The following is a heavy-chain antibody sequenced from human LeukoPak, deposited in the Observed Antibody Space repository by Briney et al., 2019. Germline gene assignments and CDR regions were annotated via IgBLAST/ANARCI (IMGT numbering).Heavy chain of an antibody. D-gene: IGHD1-26*01. CDR1: GGSISSYY. CDR3: ARRSGYGMDV. Sequence: SETLSLTCTVSGGSISSYYWSWFRQPPGKGLEWIGYIYYSGSTNYNPSLKSRVTISVDTSKNQFSLKLSSVTAADTAVYYCARRSGYGMDVWGQGTTVTVSS. V-gene: IGHV4-59*01. J-gene: IGHJ6*02. CDR2: IYYSGST.